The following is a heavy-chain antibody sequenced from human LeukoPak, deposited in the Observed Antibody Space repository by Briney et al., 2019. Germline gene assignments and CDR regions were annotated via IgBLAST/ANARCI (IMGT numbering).Heavy chain of an antibody. CDR2: ISSSSGTI. J-gene: IGHJ3*02. CDR3: ARGGSYYNEAFDI. V-gene: IGHV3-48*01. Sequence: GGSLRLSCAASGFTFSSYSMGWGRQAPGKGVEWDSYISSSSGTIYYADSVKGRFTISKDNAKNSLSLQINSLRAEDTAVYYCARGGSYYNEAFDIWGQGTMVTVSS. D-gene: IGHD3-10*01. CDR1: GFTFSSYS.